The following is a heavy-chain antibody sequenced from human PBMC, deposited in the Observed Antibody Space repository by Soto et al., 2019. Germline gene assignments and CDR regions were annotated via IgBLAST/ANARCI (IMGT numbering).Heavy chain of an antibody. CDR2: IWYDGSNK. D-gene: IGHD3-22*01. Sequence: QVQLVESGGGVVQPGRSLRLSCAASGFTFSSYGMHWVRQAPGKGLEWVAVIWYDGSNKYYADSLKGRFTISRDNSKKTLYLQVNSLRAEDTAVYFCARDVYDSSGYYYVDYWGQGTLVTVSS. CDR1: GFTFSSYG. V-gene: IGHV3-33*01. CDR3: ARDVYDSSGYYYVDY. J-gene: IGHJ4*02.